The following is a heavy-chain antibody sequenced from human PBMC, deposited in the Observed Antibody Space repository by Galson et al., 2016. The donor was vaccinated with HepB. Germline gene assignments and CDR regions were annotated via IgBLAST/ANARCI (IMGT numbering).Heavy chain of an antibody. Sequence: ETLSLTCSVSGDSINTYYWSWIRQSPGKGLEWIGYIYYRGSTNYHPSLSSRVTISVDTSKNQFSLKLGSVTAADTAVYYCARDRTDCAGGICYSYFDYWGQGTRVTVSS. J-gene: IGHJ4*02. CDR2: IYYRGST. V-gene: IGHV4-59*01. D-gene: IGHD2-8*02. CDR1: GDSINTYY. CDR3: ARDRTDCAGGICYSYFDY.